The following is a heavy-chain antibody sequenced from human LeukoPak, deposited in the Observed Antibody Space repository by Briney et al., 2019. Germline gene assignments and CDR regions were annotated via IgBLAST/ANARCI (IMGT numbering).Heavy chain of an antibody. J-gene: IGHJ5*02. Sequence: PSETLSLTCSVSGGSIRSSSYYWGWIRQPPGKGLEWIGTIYYSGNTYYSPSLKSRVTISVDTSKNQLSLKLSSVTAADTAVYYCARSKAHLSTSWYGTWFDPWGQGTLVTVSS. V-gene: IGHV4-39*07. CDR1: GGSIRSSSYY. D-gene: IGHD2-2*01. CDR2: IYYSGNT. CDR3: ARSKAHLSTSWYGTWFDP.